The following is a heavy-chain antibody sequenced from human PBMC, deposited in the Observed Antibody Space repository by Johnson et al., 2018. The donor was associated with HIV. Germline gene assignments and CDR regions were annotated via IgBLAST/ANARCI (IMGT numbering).Heavy chain of an antibody. CDR2: ISWNNGTI. D-gene: IGHD6-6*01. J-gene: IGHJ3*02. CDR3: ARGEEEQLGDAFDI. CDR1: GFTFDEYA. Sequence: VPLVESGGGLVQPGGSLRLSCTASGFTFDEYALHWVRQAPGKGLEWVSGISWNNGTIGYADSVMGRFTISRDNSKNTLYLQMNSLRAEDTAVYYCARGEEEQLGDAFDIWGQGTMVTVSS. V-gene: IGHV3-9*01.